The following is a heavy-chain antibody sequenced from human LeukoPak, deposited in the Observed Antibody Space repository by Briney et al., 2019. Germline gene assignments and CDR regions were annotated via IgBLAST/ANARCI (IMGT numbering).Heavy chain of an antibody. V-gene: IGHV4-59*01. CDR2: IYYSGST. CDR1: GGSISSYY. J-gene: IGHJ5*02. D-gene: IGHD6-19*01. Sequence: SETLSLTCTVSGGSISSYYWSWIRQPPGKGLEWIGYIYYSGSTNYNPSLKSRVTISVDTSKNQFSLKLSSVTAADTAVYYCARVVSGWTNWFDPWGQGTLVTVSS. CDR3: ARVVSGWTNWFDP.